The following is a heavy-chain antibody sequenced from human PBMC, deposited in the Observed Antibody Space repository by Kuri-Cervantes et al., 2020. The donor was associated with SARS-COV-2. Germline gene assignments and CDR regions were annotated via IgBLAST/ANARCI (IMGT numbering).Heavy chain of an antibody. CDR3: ARMVGVGYSYGYPFDY. J-gene: IGHJ4*02. CDR1: GYTFTSYA. D-gene: IGHD5-18*01. Sequence: ASVKVSCKASGYTFTSYAMHWVRQAPGQRLEWMGWINAGNGNTKYSQKFQGRVTITRDTSASTAYMELSSLRSEDTAVYYCARMVGVGYSYGYPFDYWGQGTLVTVSS. CDR2: INAGNGNT. V-gene: IGHV1-3*01.